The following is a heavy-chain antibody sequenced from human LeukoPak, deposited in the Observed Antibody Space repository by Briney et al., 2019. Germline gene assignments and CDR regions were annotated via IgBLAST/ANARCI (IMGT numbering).Heavy chain of an antibody. J-gene: IGHJ6*03. D-gene: IGHD3-10*01. CDR2: ISISNTYI. V-gene: IGHV3-21*01. Sequence: IPGGSLRLSCAASGFTFSSYSMNWVRQAPGKGLEWVSSISISNTYIYYVDSVKGRFTISRDNAKSSLYLQMNSLRAEDTAVYYCARDDGSGPHYYYMDVWGKGTTVTISS. CDR1: GFTFSSYS. CDR3: ARDDGSGPHYYYMDV.